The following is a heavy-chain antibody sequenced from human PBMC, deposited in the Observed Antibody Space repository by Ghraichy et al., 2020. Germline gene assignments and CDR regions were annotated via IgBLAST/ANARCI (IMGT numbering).Heavy chain of an antibody. V-gene: IGHV4-39*01. CDR3: ARSRGRYYDYVWGSYRYIDY. D-gene: IGHD3-16*02. CDR1: GGSISSSSYY. CDR2: IYYSGST. Sequence: SETLSLTCTVSGGSISSSSYYWGWIRQPPGKGLEWIGSIYYSGSTYYNPSLKSRVTISVDTSKNQFSLKLSSVTAADTAVYYCARSRGRYYDYVWGSYRYIDYWGQGTLVTVSS. J-gene: IGHJ4*02.